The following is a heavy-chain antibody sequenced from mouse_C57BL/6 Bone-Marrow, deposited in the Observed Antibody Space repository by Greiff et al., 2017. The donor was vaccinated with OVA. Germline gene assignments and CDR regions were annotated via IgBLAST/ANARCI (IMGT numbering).Heavy chain of an antibody. Sequence: VQLQESGAELVRPGASVKLSCTASGYTFKSYGISWVKQRTGQGLEWIGEIYPRSGNTYYNEKFKGKATLTADTSSSTAYMELRSLTSEDSAVYFCANDYYFDYWGQGTTVTVSA. J-gene: IGHJ2*01. V-gene: IGHV1-81*01. CDR3: ANDYYFDY. CDR1: GYTFKSYG. CDR2: IYPRSGNT.